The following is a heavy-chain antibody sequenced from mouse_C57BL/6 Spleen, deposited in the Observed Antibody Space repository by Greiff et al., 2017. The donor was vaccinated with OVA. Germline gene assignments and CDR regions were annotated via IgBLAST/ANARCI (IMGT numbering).Heavy chain of an antibody. V-gene: IGHV1-15*01. J-gene: IGHJ4*01. Sequence: QVQLKQSGAELVRPGASVTLSCKASGYTFTDYEMHWVKQTPVHGLEWIGAIDPETGGTAYNQKFKGKAILTADKSSSTAYMELRSLTSEDSAVYYCTRIYYEDAMDYWGQGTSVTVSS. CDR1: GYTFTDYE. CDR3: TRIYYEDAMDY. D-gene: IGHD2-4*01. CDR2: IDPETGGT.